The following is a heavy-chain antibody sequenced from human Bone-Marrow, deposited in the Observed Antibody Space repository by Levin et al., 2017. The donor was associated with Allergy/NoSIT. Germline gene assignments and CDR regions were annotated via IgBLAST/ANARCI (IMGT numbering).Heavy chain of an antibody. CDR2: IYSVGTT. CDR3: AGGPSRGY. J-gene: IGHJ4*02. CDR1: GFTVRNNY. V-gene: IGHV3-66*01. Sequence: GGSLRLSCEVSGFTVRNNYMSWVRQAPGKRLEWVSLIYSVGTTDYADSVKGRFTISRDNWKNSLSLQMNSLRVEDTAVYYCAGGPSRGYWGQGTLVTVSS. D-gene: IGHD3-16*01.